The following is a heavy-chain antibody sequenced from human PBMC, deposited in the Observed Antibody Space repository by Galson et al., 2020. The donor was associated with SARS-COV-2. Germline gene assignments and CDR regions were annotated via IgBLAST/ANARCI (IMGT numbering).Heavy chain of an antibody. CDR3: ARWDYGDYAKGAFDI. CDR2: IYYSGST. J-gene: IGHJ3*02. D-gene: IGHD4-17*01. V-gene: IGHV4-39*01. Sequence: SETLSLTCTVSGGSISSSSYYWGWIRQPPGKGLEWIGSIYYSGSTYYNPSLKSRVTISVDTSKNQFSLKLSSVTAADTAVYYCARWDYGDYAKGAFDIWGQGTMVTVSS. CDR1: GGSISSSSYY.